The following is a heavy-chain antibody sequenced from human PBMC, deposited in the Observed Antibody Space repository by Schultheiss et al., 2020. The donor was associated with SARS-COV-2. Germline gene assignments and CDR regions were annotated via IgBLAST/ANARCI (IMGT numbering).Heavy chain of an antibody. CDR1: GYTFTGYY. J-gene: IGHJ6*02. Sequence: ASVKVSCKASGYTFTGYYMHWVRQAPGQGLEWMGRINPNSGGTNYAQKFQGRVTMTRDTSISTAYMELSRLRSEDTAVYYCATGAYYGSGSYSERGAYYYYGMDVWGQGTTVTVSS. CDR3: ATGAYYGSGSYSERGAYYYYGMDV. CDR2: INPNSGGT. D-gene: IGHD3-10*01. V-gene: IGHV1-2*06.